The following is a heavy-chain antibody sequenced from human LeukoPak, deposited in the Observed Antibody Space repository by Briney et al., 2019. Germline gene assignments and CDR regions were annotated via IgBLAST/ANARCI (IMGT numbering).Heavy chain of an antibody. CDR3: ARDDSSGYYDY. J-gene: IGHJ4*02. D-gene: IGHD3-22*01. CDR1: GFTFSSYS. CDR2: ISSSSSYI. Sequence: GGSLRLSCAASGFTFSSYSMNWVREAPGKGLEGGSSISSSSSYIYYADSVKGRFTISRDNAKNSLYLQMNSLRAEDTAVYYCARDDSSGYYDYWGQGTLVTVSS. V-gene: IGHV3-21*01.